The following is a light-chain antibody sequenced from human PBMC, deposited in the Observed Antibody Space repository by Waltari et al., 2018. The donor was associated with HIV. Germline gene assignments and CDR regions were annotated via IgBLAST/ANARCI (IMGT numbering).Light chain of an antibody. CDR2: EDD. V-gene: IGLV1-51*01. Sequence: QSVLTQPPSVSAAPGQKVTISCSRSSSNIGRNYVSWYQQLPETAPKLLIYEDDQRPSGIPDRFSASKSGTSATLDITGLQTGDEADYYCGTWDTSLSVGVFGGGTKLTVL. CDR1: SSNIGRNY. CDR3: GTWDTSLSVGV. J-gene: IGLJ3*02.